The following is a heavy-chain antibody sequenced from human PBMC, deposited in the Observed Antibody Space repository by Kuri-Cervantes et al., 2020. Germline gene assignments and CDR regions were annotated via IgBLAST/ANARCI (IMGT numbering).Heavy chain of an antibody. V-gene: IGHV3-23*01. CDR3: ARPKYCSGGSCLLKPSPYYYYGMDV. D-gene: IGHD2-15*01. J-gene: IGHJ6*02. CDR1: GFIFSIYA. CDR2: ISGSGGST. Sequence: GGSLRLSCAASGFIFSIYAMSWVRQAPGKGLEWVSVISGSGGSTYYADSVKGRFTISRDNSKNTLYLQMNSLRAEDTAVYYCARPKYCSGGSCLLKPSPYYYYGMDVWGQGTTVTVSS.